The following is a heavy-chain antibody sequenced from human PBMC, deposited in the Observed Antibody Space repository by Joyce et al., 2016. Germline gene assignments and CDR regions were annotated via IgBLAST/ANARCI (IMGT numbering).Heavy chain of an antibody. Sequence: EVQLVESGGGLIQPGGSLRLSCAAAGFTVSGNYMRGVRPAPGKGLELVAVIDSGGSTYYADSVKGRFTISRDNSKNTLDLQMNSLRAEDTAVYCCASQYQHRYYYYGMDVWGQGTTVTVSS. V-gene: IGHV3-53*01. J-gene: IGHJ6*02. CDR2: IDSGGST. D-gene: IGHD3-3*02. CDR1: GFTVSGNY. CDR3: ASQYQHRYYYYGMDV.